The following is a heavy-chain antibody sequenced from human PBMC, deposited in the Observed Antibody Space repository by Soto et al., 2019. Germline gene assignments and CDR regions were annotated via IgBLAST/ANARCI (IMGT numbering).Heavy chain of an antibody. J-gene: IGHJ4*02. CDR1: GGSISSRRYY. V-gene: IGHV4-39*01. Sequence: PSETLSLTCTVSGGSISSRRYYWGWIRQPPGKGLEWIGSINYRGNTYYNPTLKSRVTISVDTSKNKLSLRPSSVTAADTAVYSSAGHKDTSSRYLLPDYWGQGTMVTVSS. CDR3: AGHKDTSSRYLLPDY. D-gene: IGHD1-20*01. CDR2: INYRGNT.